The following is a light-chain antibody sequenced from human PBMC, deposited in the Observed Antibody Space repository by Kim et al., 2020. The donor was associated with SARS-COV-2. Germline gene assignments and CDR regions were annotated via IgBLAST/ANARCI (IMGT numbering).Light chain of an antibody. V-gene: IGLV3-19*01. CDR2: GKN. Sequence: VALGQTVRITCQGDNLRSYYATWYQQKPGQAPILVIYGKNNRPSGIPDRFSGSSSGNTASLTITGTQAGDEAYYYCNSRDSNDNVVFGGGTKLTVL. CDR1: NLRSYY. J-gene: IGLJ2*01. CDR3: NSRDSNDNVV.